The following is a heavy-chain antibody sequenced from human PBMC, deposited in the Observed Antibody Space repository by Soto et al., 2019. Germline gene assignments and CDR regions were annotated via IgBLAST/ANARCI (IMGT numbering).Heavy chain of an antibody. CDR3: ARALYYYDSSGYWGFDY. CDR2: IIPIFGTA. J-gene: IGHJ4*02. CDR1: GGTFSSYA. V-gene: IGHV1-69*01. D-gene: IGHD3-22*01. Sequence: QVQLVQSGAEVKKPGSSVKVSCKASGGTFSSYAISWVRQAPGQGLEWMGGIIPIFGTANYAQKFQGRVTIIADESTSTAYMELSSLRSEDMAVYYCARALYYYDSSGYWGFDYWGQGTLVTVSS.